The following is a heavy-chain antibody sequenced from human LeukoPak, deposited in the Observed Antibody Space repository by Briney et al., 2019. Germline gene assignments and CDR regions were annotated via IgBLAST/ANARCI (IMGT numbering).Heavy chain of an antibody. CDR1: GYRLTSNW. J-gene: IGHJ5*02. V-gene: IGHV5-51*01. CDR3: VRFALSSSLDP. CDR2: IYPGYSDA. D-gene: IGHD6-13*01. Sequence: GESLKISCKISGYRLTSNWIGWGRQVPGKGLEWMGRIYPGYSDARYSPSFQGQVTFSVDASISTAYLQLSGLRASDTAIYYCVRFALSSSLDPWGQGTLVTVSS.